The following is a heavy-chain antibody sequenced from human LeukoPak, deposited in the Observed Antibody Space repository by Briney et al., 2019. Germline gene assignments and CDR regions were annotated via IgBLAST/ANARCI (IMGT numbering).Heavy chain of an antibody. CDR1: GFIFSGYW. CDR3: ARDFPPYYYGSGRWFDP. J-gene: IGHJ5*02. Sequence: GGSLRLSCAASGFIFSGYWMTWVRQAPGKGLEWVSYISSSGSTIYYADSVKGRFTISRDNAKNSLYLQMNSLRAEDTAVYYCARDFPPYYYGSGRWFDPWGQGTLVTVSS. V-gene: IGHV3-48*04. CDR2: ISSSGSTI. D-gene: IGHD3-10*01.